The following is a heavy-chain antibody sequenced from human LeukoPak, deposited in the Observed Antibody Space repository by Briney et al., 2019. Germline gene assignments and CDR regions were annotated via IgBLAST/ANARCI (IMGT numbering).Heavy chain of an antibody. CDR3: ASFDWNDLRDAFDI. CDR2: MNPNSGNT. D-gene: IGHD1-1*01. CDR1: GYTFTSYD. V-gene: IGHV1-8*02. Sequence: ASVKVSCKASGYTFTSYDINWVRQATGQGLEWMGWMNPNSGNTSYAQKFQGRVTMTRDMSTSTVYMELSSLRSEDTAVYYCASFDWNDLRDAFDIWGQGTMVTVSS. J-gene: IGHJ3*02.